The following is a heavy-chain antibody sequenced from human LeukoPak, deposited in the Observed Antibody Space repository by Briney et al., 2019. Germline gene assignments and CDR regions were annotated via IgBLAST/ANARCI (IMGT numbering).Heavy chain of an antibody. D-gene: IGHD3-22*01. CDR2: IKQDGSEK. V-gene: IGHV3-7*01. Sequence: GGSLRLSCAASGFTFSSYWMSWVRQAPGKGLEWVANIKQDGSEKYYVDSVKGRFTISRDNAKNSLYLQMNSLRAEDTAVYYCARENDSSGYSAWDYWGQGTLVTVSS. CDR3: ARENDSSGYSAWDY. CDR1: GFTFSSYW. J-gene: IGHJ4*02.